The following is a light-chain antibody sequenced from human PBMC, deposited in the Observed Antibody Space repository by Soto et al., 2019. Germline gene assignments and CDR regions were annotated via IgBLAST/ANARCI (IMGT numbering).Light chain of an antibody. Sequence: IVLTQSASTLSLSPGERATLSCRASQSVSSYLAWYQQKPGQAPRLLIYDASNRATGIPARFSGSGSGTDFTLTISSLEPEDFAVYYCQQRSNWPPITFGQRTRLEI. V-gene: IGKV3-11*01. J-gene: IGKJ5*01. CDR3: QQRSNWPPIT. CDR1: QSVSSY. CDR2: DAS.